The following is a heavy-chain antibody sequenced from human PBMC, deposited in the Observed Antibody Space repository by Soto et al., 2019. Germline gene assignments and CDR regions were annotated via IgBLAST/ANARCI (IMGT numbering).Heavy chain of an antibody. CDR2: ISYDGSNK. Sequence: PGGSLRLSCTGSGFTFSSYGMHWVRQAPGKGLEWVAVISYDGSNKYYADSVKGRFTISRDNSKNTLYLQMNSLRAEDTAVYYCAKEWLGRRYYDFWSGYSTPGFDTWGQGTLVTVSS. CDR3: AKEWLGRRYYDFWSGYSTPGFDT. D-gene: IGHD3-3*01. V-gene: IGHV3-30*18. J-gene: IGHJ5*02. CDR1: GFTFSSYG.